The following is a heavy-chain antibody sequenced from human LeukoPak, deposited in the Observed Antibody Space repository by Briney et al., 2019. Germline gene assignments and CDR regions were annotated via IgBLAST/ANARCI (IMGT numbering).Heavy chain of an antibody. CDR2: INPNSGGT. CDR1: GYTFTSYG. V-gene: IGHV1-2*02. J-gene: IGHJ4*02. D-gene: IGHD6-13*01. CDR3: ASPGIAAAGVSGGY. Sequence: GASVKVSCKASGYTFTSYGISWVRQAPGQGLEWMGWINPNSGGTNYPQKFQGRVTMTRDTSISTAYMELSRLRSDDTAVYYCASPGIAAAGVSGGYWGQGTLVTVSS.